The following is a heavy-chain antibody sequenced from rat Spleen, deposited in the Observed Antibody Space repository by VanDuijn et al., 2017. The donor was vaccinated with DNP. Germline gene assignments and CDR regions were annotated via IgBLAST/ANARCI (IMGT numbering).Heavy chain of an antibody. CDR3: TTDFERGY. Sequence: EVQLVESGGGSVQPGRSLKLSCAASGFTFSYYGMAWVRQSPKKGLEWVATFISDGSTTYYRDSVKGRFTFSSDDAKNTLYLQMDSLRSEDTATYYCTTDFERGYWGQGVMVTVSS. V-gene: IGHV5S10*01. CDR2: FISDGSTT. D-gene: IGHD1-11*01. CDR1: GFTFSYYG. J-gene: IGHJ2*01.